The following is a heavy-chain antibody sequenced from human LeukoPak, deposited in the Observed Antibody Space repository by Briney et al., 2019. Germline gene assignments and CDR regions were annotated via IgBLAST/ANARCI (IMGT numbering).Heavy chain of an antibody. V-gene: IGHV4-4*02. CDR3: ARGDHSSGWYPSFDY. CDR2: INHSGST. J-gene: IGHJ4*02. D-gene: IGHD6-19*01. Sequence: SGTLSLTCAVSGGSISSSNWWSWVRQPPGKGLEWIGEINHSGSTNYNPSLKSRVTISVDKSKNQFSLKLSSVTAADTAVYYCARGDHSSGWYPSFDYWGQGTLVTVSS. CDR1: GGSISSSNW.